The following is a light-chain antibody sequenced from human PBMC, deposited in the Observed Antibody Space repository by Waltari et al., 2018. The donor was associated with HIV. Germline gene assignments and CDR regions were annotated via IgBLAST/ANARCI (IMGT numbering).Light chain of an antibody. CDR3: QSYDNSLRGSV. V-gene: IGLV1-40*01. CDR1: SHNHGAPFD. J-gene: IGLJ3*02. Sequence: QSVLTQPPSVSGAPGQKVTISCTWNSHNHGAPFDIHWSQQLPDTAPKLLIYLNTNRPSGVPDRFSGSRSGTSASLAITGLQAEDEADYYCQSYDNSLRGSVFGGGTRVTVL. CDR2: LNT.